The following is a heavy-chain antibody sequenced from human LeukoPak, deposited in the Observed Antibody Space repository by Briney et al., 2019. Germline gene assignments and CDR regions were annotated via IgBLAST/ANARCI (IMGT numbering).Heavy chain of an antibody. D-gene: IGHD2-15*01. J-gene: IGHJ4*02. V-gene: IGHV4-39*01. CDR1: GFTFSIYW. CDR2: IYYSGST. CDR3: ARQPAYIVVVVAATVYFDY. Sequence: NPGGSLRLSCAASGFTFSIYWMNWVRQPPGKGLEWIGSIYYSGSTYYNPSLKSRVTISVDTSKNQFSLKLSSVTAADTAVYYCARQPAYIVVVVAATVYFDYWGQGTLVTVSS.